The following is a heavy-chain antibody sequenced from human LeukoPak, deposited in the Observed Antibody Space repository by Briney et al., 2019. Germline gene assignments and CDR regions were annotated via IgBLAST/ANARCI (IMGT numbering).Heavy chain of an antibody. CDR2: IYYTGST. D-gene: IGHD1-26*01. CDR1: GGSISSYY. V-gene: IGHV4-59*01. Sequence: SETLSLTCTVSGGSISSYYWSWIRQPPGKGLEWIGSIYYTGSTNYNPSLKSRLTISVDTSKNQFSLKLSSVTAADTAVYYCARTRGGTIYSYFDYWGQGALVTVSS. J-gene: IGHJ4*02. CDR3: ARTRGGTIYSYFDY.